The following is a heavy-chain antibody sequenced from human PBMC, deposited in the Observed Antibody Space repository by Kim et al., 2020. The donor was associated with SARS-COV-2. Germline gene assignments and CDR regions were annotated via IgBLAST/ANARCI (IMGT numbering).Heavy chain of an antibody. V-gene: IGHV4-39*01. CDR2: IYYSGST. Sequence: SETLSLTCTVSGGSISSSSYYWGWIRQPPGKGLEWIGSIYYSGSTYYNPSLKSRVTISVDTSKNQFSLKLSSVTAADTAVYYCARHGIGPLGGVVISGYWGQGTLVTVSS. CDR3: ARHGIGPLGGVVISGY. D-gene: IGHD3-3*01. J-gene: IGHJ4*02. CDR1: GGSISSSSYY.